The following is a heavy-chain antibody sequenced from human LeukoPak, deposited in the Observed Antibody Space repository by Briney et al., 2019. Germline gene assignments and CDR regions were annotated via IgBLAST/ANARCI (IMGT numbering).Heavy chain of an antibody. Sequence: GGSLRLSCAASGFTFSYAWMTWVRQGPGKRLEWVGHIAVRSDGGTTDYAAPVKGRFTISRDDSKNTLYLQMDSLQTEDTAVYYCASLVGFSLYYWGQGTLVTVSS. J-gene: IGHJ4*02. CDR3: ASLVGFSLYY. CDR1: GFTFSYAW. CDR2: IAVRSDGGTT. V-gene: IGHV3-15*04. D-gene: IGHD1-26*01.